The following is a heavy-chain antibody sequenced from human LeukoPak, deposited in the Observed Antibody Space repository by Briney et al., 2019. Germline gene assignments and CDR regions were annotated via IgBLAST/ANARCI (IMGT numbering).Heavy chain of an antibody. D-gene: IGHD3-3*01. Sequence: SETLSLTCAVYGGSFSGYYWSWIRQPPGKGLEWSGEINHSGSTNYNPSLKSRVTISVDTSKNQLSLKLSSVTAADTAVYYCARRGYDFWSGYPYYCYYYMDVWGKGTTVTVSS. V-gene: IGHV4-34*01. CDR3: ARRGYDFWSGYPYYCYYYMDV. CDR2: INHSGST. J-gene: IGHJ6*03. CDR1: GGSFSGYY.